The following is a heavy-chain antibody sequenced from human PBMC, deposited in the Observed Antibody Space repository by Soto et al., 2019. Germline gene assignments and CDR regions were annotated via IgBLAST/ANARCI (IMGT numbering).Heavy chain of an antibody. Sequence: QVQLVESGGGVVQPGRSLRLSCAASGFIFTTYGLHGVRQAPGKGLEWVAVIWYDGSNQYYADSVKGRFTNSRDNSKNILYLEMNSVRVEDTAVYYCVKDHCGGDCYSDPYFDYWGQGTLVTVSS. D-gene: IGHD2-21*02. CDR1: GFIFTTYG. CDR3: VKDHCGGDCYSDPYFDY. CDR2: IWYDGSNQ. V-gene: IGHV3-33*06. J-gene: IGHJ4*02.